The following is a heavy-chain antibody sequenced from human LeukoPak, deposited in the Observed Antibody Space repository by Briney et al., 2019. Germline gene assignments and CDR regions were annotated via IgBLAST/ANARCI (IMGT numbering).Heavy chain of an antibody. J-gene: IGHJ5*02. Sequence: PGGSLRLSCAASGFTFSSYGMHWVRQAPGKGLEWVAVIWYDGSNKYYADSVKGRFTIYRDNSKNTLYLQMNSLRAEDTAVYYCARDSSVPFMITFGAFDPWGQGTLVTVSS. CDR2: IWYDGSNK. V-gene: IGHV3-33*01. D-gene: IGHD3-16*01. CDR1: GFTFSSYG. CDR3: ARDSSVPFMITFGAFDP.